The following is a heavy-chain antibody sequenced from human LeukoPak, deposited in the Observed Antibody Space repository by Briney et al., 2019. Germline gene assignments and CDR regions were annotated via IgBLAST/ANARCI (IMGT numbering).Heavy chain of an antibody. Sequence: SETLSLTCTVSGGSISTYYWSWIRQPAGKGLEWIGRIYTGGSTNYNPSLKSRVAMSIETPKNQFSLQLSSVTAADTAVYYCASSQGAGGGSLFFDHWGLGTLVAVSS. J-gene: IGHJ4*02. D-gene: IGHD2-15*01. CDR3: ASSQGAGGGSLFFDH. CDR2: IYTGGST. CDR1: GGSISTYY. V-gene: IGHV4-4*07.